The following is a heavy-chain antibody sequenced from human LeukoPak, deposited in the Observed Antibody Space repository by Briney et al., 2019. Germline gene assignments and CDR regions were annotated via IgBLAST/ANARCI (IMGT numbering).Heavy chain of an antibody. V-gene: IGHV3-23*01. CDR2: ISGSGGST. CDR1: GFTFSSYA. J-gene: IGHJ4*02. D-gene: IGHD3-10*01. Sequence: GGSLRLSCAASGFTFSSYAMSWVRQAPGKGLEWVPAISGSGGSTYYADSVKGRLTISRDNSKNTLYLQMNSLRAEDTAVYYCANQLWFGELSSGPSDYWGQGTLVTVSS. CDR3: ANQLWFGELSSGPSDY.